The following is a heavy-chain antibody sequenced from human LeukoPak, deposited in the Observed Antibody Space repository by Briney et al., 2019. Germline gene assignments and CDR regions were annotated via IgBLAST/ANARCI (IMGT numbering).Heavy chain of an antibody. CDR2: IYTSGST. CDR1: GGSISSYY. CDR3: ARHSYYGGVTGLDY. D-gene: IGHD4-23*01. J-gene: IGHJ4*02. Sequence: SETLSLTCTVSGGSISSYYWSWIRQPAGKGLEWIGRIYTSGSTNYNPSLKSRVTMSVDTSKNQFSLKLGSVTAADTAVYYCARHSYYGGVTGLDYWGQGTLVTVSS. V-gene: IGHV4-4*07.